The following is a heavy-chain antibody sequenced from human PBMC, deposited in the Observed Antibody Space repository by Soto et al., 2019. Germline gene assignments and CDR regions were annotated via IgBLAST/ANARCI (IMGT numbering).Heavy chain of an antibody. Sequence: SETLSLTCAVSGASVSSSRYYWGWIRQPPGKGLEWIASIYYSGSTYSNPSLESRVTMSVDTSKNHFSLELSSVTAADTAVYYCASRPFAMITSSYFDSWGRGTLVTVSS. CDR2: IYYSGST. V-gene: IGHV4-39*01. CDR1: GASVSSSRYY. D-gene: IGHD3-16*01. J-gene: IGHJ4*02. CDR3: ASRPFAMITSSYFDS.